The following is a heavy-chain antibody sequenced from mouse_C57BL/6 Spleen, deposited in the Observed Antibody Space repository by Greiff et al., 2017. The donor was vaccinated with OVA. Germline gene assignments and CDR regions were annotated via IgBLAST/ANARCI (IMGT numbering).Heavy chain of an antibody. V-gene: IGHV1-62-2*01. J-gene: IGHJ3*01. CDR3: ALHEGGIYDAWFAY. CDR2: FYPGSGSI. D-gene: IGHD2-12*01. CDR1: GYTFTEYT. Sequence: VQLQESGAELVKPGASVKLSCTASGYTFTEYTIHWVKQRSGQGLEWIGWFYPGSGSIKYNEKFKDKATLTADKSSGSVYMLLILLASDDSAVYFCALHEGGIYDAWFAYWGQGTLVTVSA.